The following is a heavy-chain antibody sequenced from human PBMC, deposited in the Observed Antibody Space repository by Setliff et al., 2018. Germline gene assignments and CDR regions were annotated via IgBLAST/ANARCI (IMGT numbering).Heavy chain of an antibody. CDR3: ARTGTYRYFDY. CDR2: MYGNS. V-gene: IGHV4-4*07. CDR1: GGSISGYY. J-gene: IGHJ4*02. D-gene: IGHD1-1*01. Sequence: SETLSLTCTVSGGSISGYYWTWIRQPAGKGLEWIGRMYGNSNYNASLKSRVTMSVDTSKNQFSLNLSSVTAADTAVYYCARTGTYRYFDYWGQGTLVTVSS.